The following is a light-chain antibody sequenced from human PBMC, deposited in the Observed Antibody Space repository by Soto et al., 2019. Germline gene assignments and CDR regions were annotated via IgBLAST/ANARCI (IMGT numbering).Light chain of an antibody. CDR3: HQRSNWPPT. CDR2: DAS. CDR1: QSLSSSY. Sequence: EIVLTQSPGTLSLSPGERATLSCRASQSLSSSYLAWYQQKPGQAPRLLIFDASNRATGIPVRFSGSGSGTDFTLTISSLQPEDFAVYYCHQRSNWPPTFGGGTKVDIK. J-gene: IGKJ4*01. V-gene: IGKV3D-20*02.